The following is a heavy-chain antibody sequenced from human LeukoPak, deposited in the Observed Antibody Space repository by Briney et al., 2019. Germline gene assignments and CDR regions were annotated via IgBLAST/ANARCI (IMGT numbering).Heavy chain of an antibody. CDR2: ISSSSSTI. V-gene: IGHV3-48*04. CDR3: ARDQTTVTLNWFDP. Sequence: PGGSLRLSCAASGFTFSSYSMNWVRQAPGKGLEWVSYISSSSSTIYYADSVKGRFTISRDNAKNSLYLQMNSLRAEDTAVYYCARDQTTVTLNWFDPWGQGTLVTVSS. J-gene: IGHJ5*02. CDR1: GFTFSSYS. D-gene: IGHD4-17*01.